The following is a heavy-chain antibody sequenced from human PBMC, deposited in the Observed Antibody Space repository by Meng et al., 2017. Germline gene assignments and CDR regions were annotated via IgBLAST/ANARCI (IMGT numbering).Heavy chain of an antibody. Sequence: GGSLRLSCTASGFTFGDYAMSWFRQAPGKGLEWAGFIRSKAYGGTTEYAASVKGRFTISRDDSKSIAYLQMNSLKTEDTAVYYCTRAGHCGSSWPYYYYYYGMDVWGQGTTVTVSS. D-gene: IGHD6-13*01. V-gene: IGHV3-49*03. CDR1: GFTFGDYA. CDR3: TRAGHCGSSWPYYYYYYGMDV. J-gene: IGHJ6*02. CDR2: IRSKAYGGTT.